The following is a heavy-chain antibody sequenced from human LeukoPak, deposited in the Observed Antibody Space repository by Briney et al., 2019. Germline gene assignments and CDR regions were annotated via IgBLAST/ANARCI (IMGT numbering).Heavy chain of an antibody. CDR1: GFTFSSYA. CDR2: ISDSGGST. D-gene: IGHD6-6*01. V-gene: IGHV3-23*01. J-gene: IGHJ4*02. CDR3: AKAKAPYSSSPIDY. Sequence: GGSLRLSCAASGFTFSSYAMSWVRQAPGKGLGWVSTISDSGGSTYYADSVKGRFTISRDNSKNTLYLQMNSLRAEDTAVYYCAKAKAPYSSSPIDYWGQGTLVTVSS.